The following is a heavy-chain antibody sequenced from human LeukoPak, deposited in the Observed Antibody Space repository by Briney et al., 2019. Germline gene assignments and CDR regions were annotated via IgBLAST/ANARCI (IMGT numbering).Heavy chain of an antibody. D-gene: IGHD6-13*01. Sequence: GASVKVSCRSSGCSFSAYYLHWLRQAPGQGLEWMGWTNPKNGGTSYAQKFQGRVTMTRDSSISTAYMELSSLRSDDTAVYYCARAYSSSPGYFQHWGQGTLVTVSS. V-gene: IGHV1-2*02. J-gene: IGHJ1*01. CDR3: ARAYSSSPGYFQH. CDR2: TNPKNGGT. CDR1: GCSFSAYY.